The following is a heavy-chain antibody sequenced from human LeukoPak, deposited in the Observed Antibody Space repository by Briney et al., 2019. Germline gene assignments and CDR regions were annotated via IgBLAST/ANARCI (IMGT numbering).Heavy chain of an antibody. V-gene: IGHV1-46*01. Sequence: GASVKVSCKASGYTFIGYYMHWVRQAPGQGLEWMGIINPSGGSTSYAQKFQGRVTMTRDTSTSTVYMELSSLRSEDTAVYYCARRIIAAAGPNWFDPWGQGTLVTVSS. CDR1: GYTFIGYY. CDR3: ARRIIAAAGPNWFDP. CDR2: INPSGGST. J-gene: IGHJ5*02. D-gene: IGHD6-13*01.